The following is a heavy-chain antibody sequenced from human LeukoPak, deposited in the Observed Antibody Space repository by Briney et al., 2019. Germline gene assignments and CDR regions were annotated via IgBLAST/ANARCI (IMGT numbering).Heavy chain of an antibody. V-gene: IGHV1-46*01. CDR3: ARGSPPGRAYYDIWFDP. CDR1: GYTFTNYW. J-gene: IGHJ5*02. D-gene: IGHD3-22*01. Sequence: GASVKVSCKASGYTFTNYWTQWVRQAPGQGLEWVALINPNDGSTTYAQKFQGRVTMTRDTSTSTVYMELSSLRSEDTAVYYCARGSPPGRAYYDIWFDPWGQGTLVTVSS. CDR2: INPNDGST.